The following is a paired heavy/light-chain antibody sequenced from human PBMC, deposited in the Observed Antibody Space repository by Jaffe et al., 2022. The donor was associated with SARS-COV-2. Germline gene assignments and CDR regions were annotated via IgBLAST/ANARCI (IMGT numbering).Heavy chain of an antibody. Sequence: QVQLVQSGAEVKKPGASVKVSCKASGYTFTSYAMHWLRRAPGQRLEWMGWINVGMGDTKYSQKFQDRVTITRDTSASTAYMELSSLTSEDTAVYYCARDVGDYYQAPWGQGTLVTVSS. CDR2: INVGMGDT. J-gene: IGHJ5*02. CDR1: GYTFTSYA. V-gene: IGHV1-3*01. CDR3: ARDVGDYYQAP. D-gene: IGHD4-17*01.
Light chain of an antibody. CDR2: GAS. J-gene: IGKJ4*01. Sequence: IVLTQSPGTLPLSPGERATLSCRASQSVSTTYLAWYQQKPGQTPRVLIYGASSRATGVPDRFRGSGSGTDFTLTISRLEPEDFAVYYCQHYGSTRELTFGGGTKVEIK. CDR1: QSVSTTY. CDR3: QHYGSTRELT. V-gene: IGKV3-20*01.